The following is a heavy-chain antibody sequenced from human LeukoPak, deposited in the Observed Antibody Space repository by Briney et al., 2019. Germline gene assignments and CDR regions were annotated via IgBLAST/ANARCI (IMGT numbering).Heavy chain of an antibody. CDR2: IYHSGST. J-gene: IGHJ4*02. CDR1: GGSISSGGYS. CDR3: AREWDTSSFDPRASGDH. Sequence: SQTLSLTCAVSGGSISSGGYSWSWIRQPPGKGLEWIGYIYHSGSTYYNPPLKSRVTISLDTSKHQFSLELTSVTAADTAVYYCAREWDTSSFDPRASGDHWGQGTPVTVSS. D-gene: IGHD3-9*01. V-gene: IGHV4-30-2*01.